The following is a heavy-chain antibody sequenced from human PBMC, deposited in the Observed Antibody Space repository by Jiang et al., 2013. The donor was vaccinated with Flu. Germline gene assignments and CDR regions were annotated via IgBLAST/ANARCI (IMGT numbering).Heavy chain of an antibody. Sequence: KPTQTLTLTCTFSGLSLSSPGVGVGWIRQPPGKALEWLAVIFWDGDKRYRPSLENRVTIAEGTPKTQVVLTMTNMDPADTATYYCVVTRSSPQISTLVESWGQGALVTVSS. CDR2: IFWDGDK. J-gene: IGHJ4*02. CDR1: GLSLSSPGVG. D-gene: IGHD1-1*01. V-gene: IGHV2-5*02. CDR3: VVTRSSPQISTLVES.